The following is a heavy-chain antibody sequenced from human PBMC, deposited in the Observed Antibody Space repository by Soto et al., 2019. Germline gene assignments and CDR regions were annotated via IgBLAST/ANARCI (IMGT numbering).Heavy chain of an antibody. J-gene: IGHJ6*03. CDR2: ISTYNGNT. V-gene: IGHV1-18*01. CDR1: GYPFTSYS. CDR3: ARGVDYFYQYMDV. Sequence: QVQLMQSGAEVKKPGASVKVSCKASGYPFTSYSISWVRHAPGQGLEWMGWISTYNGNTNYAQKFQGRLTMTTDTSTSTAYMEVRSLSSDDTAVYYCARGVDYFYQYMDVWGKGTTVTVSS.